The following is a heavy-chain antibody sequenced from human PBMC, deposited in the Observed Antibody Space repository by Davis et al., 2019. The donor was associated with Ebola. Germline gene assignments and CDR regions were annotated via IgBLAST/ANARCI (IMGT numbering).Heavy chain of an antibody. V-gene: IGHV4-4*07. CDR2: IYTSGST. D-gene: IGHD7-27*01. CDR1: GGSFDSYY. Sequence: PSETLSLTCTVSGGSFDSYYWSCIRQPAGKALEWIGRIYTSGSTNYNPSLYSRVTMSVDTSKNQFSLKLRSVTAADTAVYYCAKGGLNWGWYFDLWGRGTLVSVSS. J-gene: IGHJ2*01. CDR3: AKGGLNWGWYFDL.